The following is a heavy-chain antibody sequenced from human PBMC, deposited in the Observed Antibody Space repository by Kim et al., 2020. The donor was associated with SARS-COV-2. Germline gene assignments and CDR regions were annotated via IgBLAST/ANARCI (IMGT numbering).Heavy chain of an antibody. Sequence: GGSLRLSCAASGFTFTTYNMNWVRQAPGKGLEWISYISVTDAIYCADSVKGRFTISRDYAKNSLDLQMNSLRDEDTAVYYCARDWNWGIDVWGQGTLVT. CDR3: ARDWNWGIDV. V-gene: IGHV3-48*02. J-gene: IGHJ4*02. CDR2: ISVTDAI. D-gene: IGHD7-27*01. CDR1: GFTFTTYN.